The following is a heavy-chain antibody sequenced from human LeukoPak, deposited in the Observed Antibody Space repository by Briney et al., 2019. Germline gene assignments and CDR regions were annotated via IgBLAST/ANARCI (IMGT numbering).Heavy chain of an antibody. CDR2: VDPTDSYT. CDR1: GYSFTTYW. Sequence: GESLKISCKGSGYSFTTYWISWVRQMPGKDLEWMGRVDPTDSYTNYSPSSQGHVTISADKSISTAYLQWSSLKASDTAMYYCARREYSGSYYVYWGQGTLVTVSS. D-gene: IGHD1-26*01. J-gene: IGHJ4*02. V-gene: IGHV5-10-1*01. CDR3: ARREYSGSYYVY.